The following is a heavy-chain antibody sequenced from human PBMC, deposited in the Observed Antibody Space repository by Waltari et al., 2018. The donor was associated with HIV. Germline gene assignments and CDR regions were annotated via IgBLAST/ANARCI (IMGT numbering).Heavy chain of an antibody. CDR3: ARGGVVVPAAKHFDY. J-gene: IGHJ4*02. V-gene: IGHV1-2*02. D-gene: IGHD2-2*01. Sequence: QVQLVQSGAEVKKPGASVKVSCKASGYTFTGSYMHWVRPAPGPGLEWMGGINPNSGGTNYAQKFQGRVTMTRDTSISTAYRELSGLRSDDTAVYYCARGGVVVPAAKHFDYWGQGTLVTVSS. CDR2: INPNSGGT. CDR1: GYTFTGSY.